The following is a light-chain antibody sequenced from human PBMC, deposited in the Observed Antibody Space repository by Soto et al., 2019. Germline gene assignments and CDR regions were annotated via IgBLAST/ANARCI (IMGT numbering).Light chain of an antibody. J-gene: IGKJ4*01. CDR3: QQYRNWPLT. CDR1: QTVGSD. V-gene: IGKV3-15*01. CDR2: GAS. Sequence: EIVMTQSPATLSVSPGERATLSCRASQTVGSDLAWYQQKPGLPPRLLIYGASSRATGFPARFSGSGSGTEFTLTISSLQSEDFAVYYCQQYRNWPLTFGGGTKVESK.